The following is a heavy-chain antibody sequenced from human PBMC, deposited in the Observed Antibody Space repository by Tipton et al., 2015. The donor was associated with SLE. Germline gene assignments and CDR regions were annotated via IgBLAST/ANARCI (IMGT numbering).Heavy chain of an antibody. Sequence: SLRLSCAASGFTFSSYAMSWVRQAPGKGLEWVSAISGSGGSTYYADSVKGRFTIPRDNSKNTLYLQMNSLRAEDTAVYYCAKDYGDYYDSSGYPGAFDIWGQGTMVTVSS. D-gene: IGHD3-22*01. CDR1: GFTFSSYA. J-gene: IGHJ3*02. V-gene: IGHV3-23*01. CDR3: AKDYGDYYDSSGYPGAFDI. CDR2: ISGSGGST.